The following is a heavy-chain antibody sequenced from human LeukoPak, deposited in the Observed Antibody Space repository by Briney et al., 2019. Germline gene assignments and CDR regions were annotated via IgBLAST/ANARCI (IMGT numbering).Heavy chain of an antibody. CDR3: AREGYCDILTGYLSIEDY. CDR1: GYTFTSYG. D-gene: IGHD3-9*01. V-gene: IGHV1-18*01. CDR2: ISAYNGNT. J-gene: IGHJ4*02. Sequence: ASVKVSCKASGYTFTSYGISWVRQAPGQGLEWMGWISAYNGNTNYAQKLQGRVTMTTDTSTSTAYMELRSLRSDDTAVYYCAREGYCDILTGYLSIEDYWGQGTLVTVSS.